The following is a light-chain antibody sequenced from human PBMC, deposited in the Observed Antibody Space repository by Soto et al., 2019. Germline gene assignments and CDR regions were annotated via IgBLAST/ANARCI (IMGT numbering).Light chain of an antibody. CDR2: DNN. CDR3: GTWDNSLSTVV. J-gene: IGLJ2*01. Sequence: QSVLTQPPSVSAAPGQKVTLSCFGSSSNIGNNYVYWYQQFQGTAPNLLVYDNNKRPSGIPDRFSGSKSGTSATLGITGLQTGDEAEYFCGTWDNSLSTVVFGGGTKVTVL. V-gene: IGLV1-51*01. CDR1: SSNIGNNY.